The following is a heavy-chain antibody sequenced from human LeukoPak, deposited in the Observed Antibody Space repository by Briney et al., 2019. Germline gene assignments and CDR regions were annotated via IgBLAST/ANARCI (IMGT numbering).Heavy chain of an antibody. CDR1: GYSFTTYW. CDR3: ARHWDGNGGKVAFDI. CDR2: IYPGDSDT. Sequence: KPGESLKISCKGSGYSFTTYWIGWVRQMPGKGLEWMGIIYPGDSDTRYSPSFQGQVTISADRSISTAYLQWSSLKASDSAMYYCARHWDGNGGKVAFDIWGQGTMVTVSS. D-gene: IGHD4-23*01. J-gene: IGHJ3*02. V-gene: IGHV5-51*01.